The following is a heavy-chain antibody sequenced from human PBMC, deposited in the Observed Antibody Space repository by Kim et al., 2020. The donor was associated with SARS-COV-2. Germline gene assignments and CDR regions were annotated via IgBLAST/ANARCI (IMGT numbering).Heavy chain of an antibody. D-gene: IGHD6-13*01. CDR2: T. J-gene: IGHJ4*02. CDR3: AKTAAGGTLDN. V-gene: IGHV3-23*01. Sequence: TYYPSSGKGRVTMSRDNSKNTLYLQMNSLRAEDTAVYYCAKTAAGGTLDNWGQGTLVTVSS.